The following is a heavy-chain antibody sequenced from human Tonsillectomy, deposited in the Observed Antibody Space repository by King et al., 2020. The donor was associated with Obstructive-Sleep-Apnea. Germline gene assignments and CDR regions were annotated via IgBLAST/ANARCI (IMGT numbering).Heavy chain of an antibody. CDR2: IKSNTDGGTT. V-gene: IGHV3-15*01. J-gene: IGHJ4*02. CDR1: GFTFSNAW. CDR3: STVDD. Sequence: VQLVESGGGLVKPGGSLRLSCAASGFTFSNAWMTWVRQAPGKGLEWGGRIKSNTDGGTTNFAAPGKGRFTIPRDDLKNILYLQMNSLKTEDTAVYYCSTVDDWGQGTLVTVSS.